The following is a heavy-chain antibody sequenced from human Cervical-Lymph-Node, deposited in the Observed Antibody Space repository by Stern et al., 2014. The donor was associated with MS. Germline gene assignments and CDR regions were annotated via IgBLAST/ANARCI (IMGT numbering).Heavy chain of an antibody. D-gene: IGHD5-24*01. CDR3: ARHHGHSPTPFDS. J-gene: IGHJ4*02. Sequence: EVQLVQSGAEVKKPGDSLKISCKASRDSFTHYWIGWVRQMPGKGLEWMGIIFPGDSDNKYSPSFEGQVSFSAERSPSPAYLQWSSLKASDTAIYYCARHHGHSPTPFDSWGQGTRVTVSS. V-gene: IGHV5-51*01. CDR2: IFPGDSDN. CDR1: RDSFTHYW.